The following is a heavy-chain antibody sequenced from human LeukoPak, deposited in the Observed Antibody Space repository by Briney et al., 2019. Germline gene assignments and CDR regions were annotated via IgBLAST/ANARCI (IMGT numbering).Heavy chain of an antibody. CDR2: ILGNSATT. CDR1: GFAFSSYA. CDR3: AKDQNAFDI. Sequence: PGGSLRLSCAASGFAFSSYAMSWVRQAPGKGLDWVSNILGNSATTYYADSVKGRFTISRDNSKNTLYLQMNSLRVEDTAVYYCAKDQNAFDIWGQGTMVTVSS. V-gene: IGHV3-23*01. J-gene: IGHJ3*02.